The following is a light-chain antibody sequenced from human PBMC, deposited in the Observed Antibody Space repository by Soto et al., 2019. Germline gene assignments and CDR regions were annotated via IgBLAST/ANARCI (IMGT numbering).Light chain of an antibody. CDR3: QQRSNWPPLT. CDR2: DAS. Sequence: EIVLTHSPATLSLSPGERATLSCRASQSVGSYLAWYQQKPGQAPRLLIYDASTRATGIPARFSGSGSGTDFTLTISSLEPEDFAVYFCQQRSNWPPLTFGQGTRLDIK. V-gene: IGKV3-11*01. J-gene: IGKJ5*01. CDR1: QSVGSY.